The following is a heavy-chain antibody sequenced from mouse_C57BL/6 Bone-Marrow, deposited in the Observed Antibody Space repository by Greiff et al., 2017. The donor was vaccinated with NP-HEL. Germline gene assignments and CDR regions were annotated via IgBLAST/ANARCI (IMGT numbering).Heavy chain of an antibody. CDR2: IYPRSGNT. CDR3: ARIYYSNYVSYAMDY. V-gene: IGHV1-81*01. J-gene: IGHJ4*01. Sequence: VQLQQSGAELARPGASVKLSCKASGYTFTSYGISWVKQRTGPGLEWIGEIYPRSGNTYYNEKFKGKATLTADKSSSTAYIELRSLTSEDSAVYFCARIYYSNYVSYAMDYWGQGTSVTVSS. CDR1: GYTFTSYG. D-gene: IGHD2-5*01.